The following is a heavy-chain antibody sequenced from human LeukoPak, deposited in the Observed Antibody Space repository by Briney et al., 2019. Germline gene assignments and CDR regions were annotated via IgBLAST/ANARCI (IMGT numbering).Heavy chain of an antibody. D-gene: IGHD5-12*01. CDR2: IYHSGST. V-gene: IGHV4-38-2*02. J-gene: IGHJ4*02. Sequence: SETLSLTCTVSGYSISSGYYWGWIRQPPGKGLEWIGSIYHSGSTYYNPSLKSRVTISVDTSKNQLSLKLSSVTAADTAVYYCARSSEADIVATAFDYWGQGTLVTVSS. CDR3: ARSSEADIVATAFDY. CDR1: GYSISSGYY.